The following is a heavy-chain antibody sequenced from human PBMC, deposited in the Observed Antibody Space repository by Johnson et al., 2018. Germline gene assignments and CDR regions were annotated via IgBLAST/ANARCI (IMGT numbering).Heavy chain of an antibody. CDR3: AMGGPYYYCRGYYYGGFGEIWSWFQR. CDR1: NESFSAYY. Sequence: QVQLQQWGAGLLKPSETLSPTCAVSNESFSAYYWNWTRQSPGKALAWMGEISHSGTTNYHPSFRARVALFIVTSRNQFPLKLSAVTRADTDVYYWAMGGPYYYCRGYYYGGFGEIWSWFQRWGQGTLVTVSS. D-gene: IGHD3-22*01. J-gene: IGHJ1*01. V-gene: IGHV4-34*01. CDR2: ISHSGTT.